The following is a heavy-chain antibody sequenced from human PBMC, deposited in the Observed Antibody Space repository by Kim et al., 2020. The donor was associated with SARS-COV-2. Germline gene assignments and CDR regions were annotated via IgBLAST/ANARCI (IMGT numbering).Heavy chain of an antibody. D-gene: IGHD3-10*01. CDR3: ARHVGGGVDPRYFDY. V-gene: IGHV4-59*08. J-gene: IGHJ4*02. Sequence: PALRSRVTISVDTSKNQFSLKLSSVTAADTAVYYCARHVGGGVDPRYFDYWGQGTLVTVSS.